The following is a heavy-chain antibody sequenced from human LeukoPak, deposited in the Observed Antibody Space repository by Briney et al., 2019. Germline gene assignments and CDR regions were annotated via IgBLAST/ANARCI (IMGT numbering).Heavy chain of an antibody. CDR2: ISYSGSA. J-gene: IGHJ6*02. V-gene: IGHV4-30-4*02. D-gene: IGHD2-15*01. CDR1: GGTISSGDYY. Sequence: SETLSLTCTVSGGTISSGDYYWSWIRQPPGKGLEWIGYISYSGSAYYNPSLKSRVTISVDTSKNQFSLKLSSVTAADTAVYYCARSSRYCSGGSCVYYYYGMDVWGQGATVTVSS. CDR3: ARSSRYCSGGSCVYYYYGMDV.